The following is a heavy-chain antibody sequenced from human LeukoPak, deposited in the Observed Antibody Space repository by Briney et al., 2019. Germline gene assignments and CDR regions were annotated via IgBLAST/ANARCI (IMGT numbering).Heavy chain of an antibody. J-gene: IGHJ1*01. V-gene: IGHV3-23*01. D-gene: IGHD3-10*01. CDR2: ISRSGDST. CDR3: ARNRPGGYDYHYGFELQH. Sequence: GGSLRLSCAASGFSFSNYGMNWVRQAPGKGLEWVSSISRSGDSTYYAASVKVRFTISRDNSENTLFLQMNSLRADDTAVYFCARNRPGGYDYHYGFELQHLGQGTLVTVSS. CDR1: GFSFSNYG.